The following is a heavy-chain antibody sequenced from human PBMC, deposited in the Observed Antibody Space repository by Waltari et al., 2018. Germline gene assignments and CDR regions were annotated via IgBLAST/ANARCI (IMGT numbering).Heavy chain of an antibody. D-gene: IGHD2-2*01. Sequence: QVQLVESGGGVVQPGGSLRLSCAASGFTFSSYGMHWVRQAPGKGLEWVAFIRDDGSNKYYADSVKGRFTISRDNSKNTLYLQMNSLRAEDTAVYYCAPGGDCSSTSCYGDYWGQGTLVTVSS. J-gene: IGHJ4*02. CDR3: APGGDCSSTSCYGDY. CDR1: GFTFSSYG. CDR2: IRDDGSNK. V-gene: IGHV3-30*02.